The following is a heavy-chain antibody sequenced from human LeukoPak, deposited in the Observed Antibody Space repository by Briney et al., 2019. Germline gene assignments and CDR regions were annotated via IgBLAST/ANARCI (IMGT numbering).Heavy chain of an antibody. V-gene: IGHV3-15*05. Sequence: GGSLRLSCAASGLTFSSAWMSWVRQAPGKGLEWVGLIKIKTDGVTTDYAAPVKGRFTISKIDKQNTGELQMNSLKTEHTAVYYCSTGIKPGWGQATLVTVS. CDR1: GLTFSSAW. J-gene: IGHJ4*02. CDR3: STGIKPG. CDR2: IKIKTDGVTT.